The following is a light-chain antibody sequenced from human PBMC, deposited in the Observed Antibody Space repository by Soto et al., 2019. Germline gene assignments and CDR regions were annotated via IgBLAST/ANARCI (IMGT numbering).Light chain of an antibody. CDR2: DVS. V-gene: IGLV2-11*01. CDR1: SSDVGGYNY. Sequence: QSALTQPRSVSGSPGQSVTISCTGTSSDVGGYNYVSWYQQHPGKPPKLMIYDVSKRPSGVPDRFSGSKSGNTASLPISGLQAEDEADYSCCSYAGSYTFGWVFGGGTKLTVL. J-gene: IGLJ3*02. CDR3: CSYAGSYTFGWV.